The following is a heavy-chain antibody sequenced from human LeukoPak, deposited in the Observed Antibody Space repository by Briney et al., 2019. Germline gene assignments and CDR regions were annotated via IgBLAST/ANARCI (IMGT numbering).Heavy chain of an antibody. D-gene: IGHD6-13*01. V-gene: IGHV4-59*08. CDR1: GGSVTSYY. CDR3: ATTGATSPSSASWFNIEY. CDR2: IYYSGGT. J-gene: IGHJ4*02. Sequence: SETLSLTCTVSGGSVTSYYCNWVRQPPGRGLEWIGYIYYSGGTDYNLSLESRVTISLDTAKNQFSLKLRSVTAEDTAVYYCATTGATSPSSASWFNIEYWGQGTLVPVSS.